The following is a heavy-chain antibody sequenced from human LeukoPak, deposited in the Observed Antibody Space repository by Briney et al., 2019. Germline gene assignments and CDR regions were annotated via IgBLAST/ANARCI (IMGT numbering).Heavy chain of an antibody. J-gene: IGHJ4*02. D-gene: IGHD1-26*01. V-gene: IGHV3-23*01. CDR1: GFTFSSYA. Sequence: PVGSLRLSCAASGFTFSSYAMSWVRQALGEGLGWVSAISGSGGSPYYADSVKGRFTTSRDNSKNTLYLQMNSLRAEDTAVYYCAKSFLTEWELLNYWGQGTLVTVSS. CDR3: AKSFLTEWELLNY. CDR2: ISGSGGSP.